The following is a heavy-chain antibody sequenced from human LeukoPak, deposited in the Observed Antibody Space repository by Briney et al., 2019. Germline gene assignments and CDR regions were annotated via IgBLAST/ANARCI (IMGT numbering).Heavy chain of an antibody. Sequence: ASVKVSCKASGYTFTSYGISWVRQAPGQGLEWMGWINPNSGGTIYAQKFQGRVTMTRDTSISTVYMELSRLRSDDTAVYYCARAPPITRGPFDPWGRGTLVTVSS. J-gene: IGHJ5*02. V-gene: IGHV1-2*02. CDR1: GYTFTSYG. CDR2: INPNSGGT. D-gene: IGHD3-10*01. CDR3: ARAPPITRGPFDP.